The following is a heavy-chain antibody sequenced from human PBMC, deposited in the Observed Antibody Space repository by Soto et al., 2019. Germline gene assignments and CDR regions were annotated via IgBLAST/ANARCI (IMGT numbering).Heavy chain of an antibody. Sequence: GGSLRLSCTASGFTFGDYAMSWFRQAPGKGLEWVGFIRSKAYGGTTEYAASVKGRLTISRDDSKSIAYLQMNSLKTEDTAVYYCTRERSITIFGVVVNNWFDPWGQGTLVTVSS. CDR2: IRSKAYGGTT. J-gene: IGHJ5*02. V-gene: IGHV3-49*03. D-gene: IGHD3-3*01. CDR3: TRERSITIFGVVVNNWFDP. CDR1: GFTFGDYA.